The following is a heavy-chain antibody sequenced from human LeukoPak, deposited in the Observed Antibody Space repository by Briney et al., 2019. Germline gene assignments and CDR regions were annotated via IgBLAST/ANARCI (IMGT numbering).Heavy chain of an antibody. CDR1: GGSISSSSYY. J-gene: IGHJ4*02. D-gene: IGHD6-13*01. Sequence: SETLSLTCTVSGGSISSSSYYWGWIRQPPGKGLEWIGEIYHSGSTNYNPSLKSRVTISVDKSKNQFSLKLSSVTAADTAVYYCARVTSSWGSDYWGQGTLVTVSS. CDR2: IYHSGST. V-gene: IGHV4-39*07. CDR3: ARVTSSWGSDY.